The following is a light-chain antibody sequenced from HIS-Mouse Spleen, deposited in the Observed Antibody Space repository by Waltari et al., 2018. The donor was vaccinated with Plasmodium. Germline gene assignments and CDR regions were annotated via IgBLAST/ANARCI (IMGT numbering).Light chain of an antibody. J-gene: IGKJ1*01. CDR1: QSISSW. CDR2: TAS. Sequence: DIQMTQSPSTLSASVGDRVTITCRASQSISSWLAWYQQKPGKAPKLLIYTASSLESGVPSRFSGSGSGTEFTLTISSLQPDDFATYYCQQYNSYQFGQGTKVEIK. V-gene: IGKV1-5*03. CDR3: QQYNSYQ.